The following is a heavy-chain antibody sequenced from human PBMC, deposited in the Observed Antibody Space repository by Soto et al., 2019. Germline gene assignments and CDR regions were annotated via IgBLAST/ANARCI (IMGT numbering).Heavy chain of an antibody. J-gene: IGHJ5*02. Sequence: PGGSLRLSCAVSGFTVSSNSITWVRQAPGQGLEWVSALHSDVSTYYVDSVKGRFVISRDNSKNTVYLQMNSLRAEDTAIYYCARELGGSWYNWFDPWGQGTLVTVSS. CDR1: GFTVSSNS. D-gene: IGHD2-15*01. CDR2: LHSDVST. CDR3: ARELGGSWYNWFDP. V-gene: IGHV3-53*01.